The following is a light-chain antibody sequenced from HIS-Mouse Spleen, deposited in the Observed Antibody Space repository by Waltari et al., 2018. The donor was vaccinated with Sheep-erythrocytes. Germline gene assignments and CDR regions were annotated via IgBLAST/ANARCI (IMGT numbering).Light chain of an antibody. Sequence: QSALTQPASVSGSPGQSITISCTGTRRDVGGYNYVAWYQQHPGNAPQPMIYEVSNRPSGVSNRFSGSKSGNTASLTISGLQAEDEADYYCSSYTSSSTWVFGGGTKLTVL. V-gene: IGLV2-14*01. CDR1: RRDVGGYNY. J-gene: IGLJ3*02. CDR3: SSYTSSSTWV. CDR2: EVS.